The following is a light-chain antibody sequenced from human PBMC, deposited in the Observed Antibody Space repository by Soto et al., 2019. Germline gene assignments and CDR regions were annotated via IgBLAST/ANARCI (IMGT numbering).Light chain of an antibody. J-gene: IGLJ1*01. Sequence: QSALTQPASVSGSPGQSITISCTGTSSDVGSYNLVSWYQQHPGKAPKVMIYEGSKRPSGVSSRFSGSKSGNTASLTISGLQAEDEADYYCCSYAGSSTFYVFGTGTKLTVL. CDR1: SSDVGSYNL. CDR3: CSYAGSSTFYV. V-gene: IGLV2-23*01. CDR2: EGS.